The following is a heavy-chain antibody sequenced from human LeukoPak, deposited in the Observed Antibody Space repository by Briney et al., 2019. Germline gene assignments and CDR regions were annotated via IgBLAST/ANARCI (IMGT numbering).Heavy chain of an antibody. V-gene: IGHV4-39*01. CDR3: ARPGEFKEWLLWDY. D-gene: IGHD3-3*01. CDR1: GGSISSSSYS. CDR2: IYYSGST. Sequence: SETLSLTCTVSGGSISSSSYSWGWIRQPPGKGLEWIGSIYYSGSTYYNPSLKSRVTISVDTSKNQFSLKLSSVTAADTAVYYCARPGEFKEWLLWDYWGQGTLVTVSS. J-gene: IGHJ4*02.